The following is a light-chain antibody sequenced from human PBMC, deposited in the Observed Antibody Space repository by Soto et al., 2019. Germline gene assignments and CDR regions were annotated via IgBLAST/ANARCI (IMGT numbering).Light chain of an antibody. CDR2: DVS. J-gene: IGLJ2*01. CDR3: SSYTSSSTLLV. CDR1: SSDVGGYNY. V-gene: IGLV2-14*01. Sequence: QSALTQPASVSGSPGQSITISCTGTSSDVGGYNYVSLYQQHPGKAPKLMIYDVSNRPSGVSNRFSGSKSGNTASLTISGLQAEDEADYYCSSYTSSSTLLVFVGGTKLTVL.